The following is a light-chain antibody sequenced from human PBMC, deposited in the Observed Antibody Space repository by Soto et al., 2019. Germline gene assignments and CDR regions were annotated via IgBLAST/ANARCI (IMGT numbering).Light chain of an antibody. Sequence: IQLTQSPSTLSASVGDRVSLTCRASQSIFSWLAWYQQKPGKAPKLLIYKASSLESGVPSRYSGSGSGTEVSLTISGLQPDDLAADYCQQYHSFPYSFGQGTKLEIK. V-gene: IGKV1-5*03. J-gene: IGKJ2*03. CDR2: KAS. CDR1: QSIFSW. CDR3: QQYHSFPYS.